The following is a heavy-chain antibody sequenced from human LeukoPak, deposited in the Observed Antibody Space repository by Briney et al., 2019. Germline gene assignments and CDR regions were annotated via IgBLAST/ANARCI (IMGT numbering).Heavy chain of an antibody. D-gene: IGHD3-16*01. J-gene: IGHJ4*02. CDR3: ATWPRNDYAY. CDR2: IGDRGGNTYT. CDR1: GFTFSYYA. V-gene: IGHV3-23*01. Sequence: PGGSLRLSCAASGFTFSYYAMSWVRQSPGKGLEWVSAIGDRGGNTYTYYIDSVRGRFIISRDNSKNTLYLQMNSLRVDDTAVYYCATWPRNDYAYWGQGTLVTVSS.